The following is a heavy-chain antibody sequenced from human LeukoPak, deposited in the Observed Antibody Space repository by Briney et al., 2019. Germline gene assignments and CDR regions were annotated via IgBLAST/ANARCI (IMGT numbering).Heavy chain of an antibody. CDR3: AGGYYYDSSGYYLTNFDY. CDR2: ISSSSSYI. J-gene: IGHJ4*02. D-gene: IGHD3-22*01. V-gene: IGHV3-21*01. Sequence: GGSLRLSCAASGFTFSSYSMNWVRQAPGKGLEWVPSISSSSSYIYYADSVKGRFTISRDNAKNSLYLQMNSLRAEDTAVYYCAGGYYYDSSGYYLTNFDYWGQGTLVTVSS. CDR1: GFTFSSYS.